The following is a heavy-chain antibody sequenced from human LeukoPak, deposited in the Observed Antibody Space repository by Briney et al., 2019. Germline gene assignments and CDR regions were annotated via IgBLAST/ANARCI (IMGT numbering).Heavy chain of an antibody. CDR3: ARDMRSSGYYLAYYFDY. CDR1: GGTFSSSA. Sequence: ASVKVSCKASGGTFSSSAISWVRQAPGQGLEWMGRIIPIVGIGNYAQKFQGRVTITADESTSTVYMELSSLRSEDTAVCYCARDMRSSGYYLAYYFDYWGQGTLVTVSS. V-gene: IGHV1-69*04. D-gene: IGHD3-22*01. J-gene: IGHJ4*02. CDR2: IIPIVGIG.